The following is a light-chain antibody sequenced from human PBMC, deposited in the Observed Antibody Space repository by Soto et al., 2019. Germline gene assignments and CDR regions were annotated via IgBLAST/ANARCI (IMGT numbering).Light chain of an antibody. J-gene: IGKJ4*02. CDR1: QNITTN. CDR3: QQCYNTPLT. CDR2: TAS. V-gene: IGKV1-39*01. Sequence: DMQMSQSPSSLSASVGDRVTITCRASQNITTNLTWYQQTPGKAPKLLIYTASTLQSGVPSRFSGSGSGTDFTLTISSLQPEDFATFYCQQCYNTPLTFGGGTKV.